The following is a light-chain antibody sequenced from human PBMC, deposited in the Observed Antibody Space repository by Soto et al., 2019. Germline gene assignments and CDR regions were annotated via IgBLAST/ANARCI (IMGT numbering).Light chain of an antibody. J-gene: IGLJ2*01. CDR3: SSYSGSGTLVV. CDR1: SSDIGGYNY. CDR2: DVS. V-gene: IGLV2-14*03. Sequence: QSALTQPASVSGSPGQSITISCTGTSSDIGGYNYVSWYQQYPGKAPKLLIYDVSDRPSGVSSRFSGSKSGNTASLTISGLQAEDEGDYYCSSYSGSGTLVVFGGGTKLTVL.